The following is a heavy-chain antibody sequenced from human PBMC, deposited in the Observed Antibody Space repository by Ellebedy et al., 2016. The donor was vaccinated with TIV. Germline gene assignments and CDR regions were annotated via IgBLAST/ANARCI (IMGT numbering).Heavy chain of an antibody. CDR2: ISAYNGNT. CDR1: GYTFTGYY. CDR3: ARVGGGLVRGVIINPPLYGMDV. Sequence: ASVKVSXXASGYTFTGYYMHWVRQAPGQGLEWMGWISAYNGNTNYAQKLQGRVTMTTDTSTSTAYMELRSLRSDDTAVYYCARVGGGLVRGVIINPPLYGMDVWGQGTTVTVSS. D-gene: IGHD3-10*01. V-gene: IGHV1-18*04. J-gene: IGHJ6*02.